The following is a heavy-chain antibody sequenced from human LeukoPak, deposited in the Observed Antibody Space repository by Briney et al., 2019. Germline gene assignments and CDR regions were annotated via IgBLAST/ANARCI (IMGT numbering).Heavy chain of an antibody. CDR2: IIPIFGTA. Sequence: ASVKVSCKASGGTFSNYAISWVRQAPGQGLEWMGGIIPIFGTADYPQKFQGRVTITTDESTSTTYMELSSLRSEDAAVYYCARSTGSFFPFDYWGQGTLVTVSS. V-gene: IGHV1-69*05. CDR1: GGTFSNYA. D-gene: IGHD1-26*01. J-gene: IGHJ4*02. CDR3: ARSTGSFFPFDY.